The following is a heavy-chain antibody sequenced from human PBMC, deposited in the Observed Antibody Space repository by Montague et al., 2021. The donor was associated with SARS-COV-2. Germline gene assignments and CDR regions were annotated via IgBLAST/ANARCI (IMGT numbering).Heavy chain of an antibody. J-gene: IGHJ4*02. CDR3: VSGSAIFGVVIMSRGTGGYYFDY. D-gene: IGHD3-3*01. CDR2: FDPEDGET. CDR1: GYTLTELS. V-gene: IGHV1-24*01. Sequence: SVKVSCKVSGYTLTELSMHWVRQAPGKGLEWMGGFDPEDGETIYAQKFQGRVTMTEDTSTDTAYMELSSLRSEDTAVYYCVSGSAIFGVVIMSRGTGGYYFDYWGQGTLVTVSS.